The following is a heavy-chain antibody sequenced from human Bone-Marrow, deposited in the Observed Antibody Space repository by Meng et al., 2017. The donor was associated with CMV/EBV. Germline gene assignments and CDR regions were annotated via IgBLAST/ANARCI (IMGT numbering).Heavy chain of an antibody. CDR1: GYDISTYW. Sequence: GGSLRLSCQLSGYDISTYWVGWVRQMPGKGLEWMGLVYPDDSDIRYSPSFRGQVIISADKSISTAYLQWSSLKASDTAIYYCARGGGATSFDKWGQGTLGTVSS. CDR2: VYPDDSDI. V-gene: IGHV5-51*01. J-gene: IGHJ4*02. D-gene: IGHD2-21*01. CDR3: ARGGGATSFDK.